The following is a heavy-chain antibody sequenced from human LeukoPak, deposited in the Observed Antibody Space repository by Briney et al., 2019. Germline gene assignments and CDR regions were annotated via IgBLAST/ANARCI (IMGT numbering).Heavy chain of an antibody. CDR3: TKDAAYSSSWFGYFDY. CDR1: GFTFDDYT. CDR2: ISWDGANT. D-gene: IGHD6-13*01. V-gene: IGHV3-43*01. Sequence: GGSLRLSCAASGFTFDDYTMHWVRQPPGKGLEWVSLISWDGANTYYADSVKGRFTISRDNGKNSLFLQMNSVTTEDTALYYCTKDAAYSSSWFGYFDYWGQGTLVTVSS. J-gene: IGHJ4*02.